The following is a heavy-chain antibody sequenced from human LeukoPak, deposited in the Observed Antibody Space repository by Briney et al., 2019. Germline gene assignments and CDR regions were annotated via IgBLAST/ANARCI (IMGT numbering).Heavy chain of an antibody. CDR2: ISYDGSNK. Sequence: PGGSLRLSCAASGFTFSSYGMHWVRQAPGKGLEWVAVISYDGSNKYYADSVKGRFTISRDNSKNTLYLQMNSLRAEDTAVYYCAKIFYGSGSLGSDPYYYYGKDLLGQGTTVTVSS. CDR3: AKIFYGSGSLGSDPYYYYGKDL. CDR1: GFTFSSYG. J-gene: IGHJ6*02. D-gene: IGHD3-10*01. V-gene: IGHV3-30*18.